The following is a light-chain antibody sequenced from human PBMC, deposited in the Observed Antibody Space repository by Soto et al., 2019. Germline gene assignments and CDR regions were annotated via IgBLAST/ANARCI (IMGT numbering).Light chain of an antibody. J-gene: IGKJ1*01. CDR1: QSISSW. V-gene: IGKV1-5*01. Sequence: DIQMTQSPSTLSASVGDRVTITCRASQSISSWLAWYQQKPGKAPKLLIYDASSLESGVPSRFSGSGSGTEFTLTISSLQSEDFAVYYCQQYNNWLWTFGQGTKVGIK. CDR3: QQYNNWLWT. CDR2: DAS.